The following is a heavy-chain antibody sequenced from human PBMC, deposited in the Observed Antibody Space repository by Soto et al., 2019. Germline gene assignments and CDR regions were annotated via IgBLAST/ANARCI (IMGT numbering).Heavy chain of an antibody. CDR1: GFTVSSNY. V-gene: IGHV3-66*01. CDR3: ARAQREIAVASYYFDY. J-gene: IGHJ4*02. CDR2: IYSGGST. Sequence: EVQLVESGGGLVQPGGSLRLSCAASGFTVSSNYMSWVRQAPGKGLEWVSVIYSGGSTYYADSVKGRFTISRDKSKNTLYLQMNSLRAEDTAVYYCARAQREIAVASYYFDYWGQGTLVTVSS. D-gene: IGHD6-19*01.